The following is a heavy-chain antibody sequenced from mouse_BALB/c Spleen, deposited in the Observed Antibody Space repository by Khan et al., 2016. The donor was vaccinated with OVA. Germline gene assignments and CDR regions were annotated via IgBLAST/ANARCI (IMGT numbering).Heavy chain of an antibody. D-gene: IGHD1-1*01. CDR1: GYTFINYW. CDR2: INPSTGYT. V-gene: IGHV1-7*01. CDR3: ARRGLRWDFDY. J-gene: IGHJ2*01. Sequence: QVRLQQSGAELAKPGASVKMSCKASGYTFINYWILWIKQRPGQGLEWIGYINPSTGYTEYNQNFKDKATLTADISSSTAYMQLSSLTSEDSAVYYCARRGLRWDFDYWGQGTTRTVSS.